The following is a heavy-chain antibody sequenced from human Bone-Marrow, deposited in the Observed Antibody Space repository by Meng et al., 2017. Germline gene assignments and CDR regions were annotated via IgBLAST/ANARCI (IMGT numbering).Heavy chain of an antibody. D-gene: IGHD1-26*01. J-gene: IGHJ3*02. V-gene: IGHV3-11*06. Sequence: GESLKISCAASGFTFSDYYMSWIRQAPGKGLEWVSSISFTSTYIYYADSVKGRFTISRDNAKNSLYLQMTSLRAEDTAVYFCARESYGHDAFDIWGQGTVVTVSS. CDR3: ARESYGHDAFDI. CDR1: GFTFSDYY. CDR2: ISFTSTYI.